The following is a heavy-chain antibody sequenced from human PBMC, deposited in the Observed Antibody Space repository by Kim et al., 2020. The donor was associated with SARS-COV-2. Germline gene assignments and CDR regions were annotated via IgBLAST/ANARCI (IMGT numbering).Heavy chain of an antibody. D-gene: IGHD6-19*01. CDR3: ARVRIAVADPYYFDY. Sequence: GGSLRLSCAASGFTFSSYAMHWVRQAPGKGLEWVAVISYDGSNKYYADSVKGRFTISRDNSKNTLYLQMNSLRAEDTAVYYCARVRIAVADPYYFDYWGQGTLVTVSS. J-gene: IGHJ4*02. CDR2: ISYDGSNK. CDR1: GFTFSSYA. V-gene: IGHV3-30*04.